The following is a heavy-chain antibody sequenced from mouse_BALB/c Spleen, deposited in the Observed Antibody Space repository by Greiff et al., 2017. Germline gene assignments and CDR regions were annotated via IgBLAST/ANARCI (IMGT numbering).Heavy chain of an antibody. CDR1: DLEVFPIAY. CDR3: AGRDYGNPFAY. D-gene: IGHD2-1*01. CDR2: ILPSIGRT. Sequence: QVHVKQSGSELRGPGSSVKLSCKDSDLEVFPIAYMSWVRQKPGHGFEWIGDILPSIGRTIYGEKFEDKATLDADTVSNTAYLELNSLTSEDSAIYCCAGRDYGNPFAYWGQGTLVTVSA. J-gene: IGHJ3*01. V-gene: IGHV15-2*02.